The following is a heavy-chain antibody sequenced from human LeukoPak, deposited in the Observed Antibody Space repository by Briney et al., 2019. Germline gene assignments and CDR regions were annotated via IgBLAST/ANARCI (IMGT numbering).Heavy chain of an antibody. CDR3: AGRSVVVTAIRYYFDY. D-gene: IGHD2-21*02. CDR2: IIPIFGTA. CDR1: GGTFSSYA. J-gene: IGHJ4*02. V-gene: IGHV1-69*01. Sequence: SVKVSCKASGGTFSSYAISWVRQAPGQGLEWMGGIIPIFGTANYAQKFQGRVTITADESTSTAYMELSSLRSEDTAVYYCAGRSVVVTAIRYYFDYWGQGTLVTVSS.